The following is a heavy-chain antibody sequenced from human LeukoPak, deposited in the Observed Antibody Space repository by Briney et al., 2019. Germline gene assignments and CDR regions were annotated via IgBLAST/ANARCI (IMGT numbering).Heavy chain of an antibody. CDR2: ISGYSGNT. Sequence: ASVKVSCKASAYTFTNYGISWVRQAPGQGLEWMGWISGYSGNTNYAQKFQGRVTMTTDTSTSTAYMELRSLRSDDTAVYYCAREGRIYLDAFGLWGQGTMVTVSS. CDR3: AREGRIYLDAFGL. V-gene: IGHV1-18*01. J-gene: IGHJ3*01. CDR1: AYTFTNYG.